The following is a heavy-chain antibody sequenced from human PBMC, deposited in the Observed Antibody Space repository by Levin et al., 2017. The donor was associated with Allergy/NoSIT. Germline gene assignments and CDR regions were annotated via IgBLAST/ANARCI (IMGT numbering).Heavy chain of an antibody. CDR3: AISIAAARAYAFDS. D-gene: IGHD6-13*01. Sequence: GGSLRLSCAASGFTVSSNYMSWVRQAPGKGLEWVSVIYSGGSTYYADSVKGRFTISRDNSKNTLYLQMNSLRAEDTAVYYCAISIAAARAYAFDSWGQGTMVTVSS. V-gene: IGHV3-53*01. J-gene: IGHJ3*02. CDR2: IYSGGST. CDR1: GFTVSSNY.